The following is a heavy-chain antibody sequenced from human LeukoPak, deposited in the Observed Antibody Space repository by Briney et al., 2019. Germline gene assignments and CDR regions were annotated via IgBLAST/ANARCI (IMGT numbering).Heavy chain of an antibody. V-gene: IGHV4-59*08. D-gene: IGHD3-22*01. CDR1: GGSISSYY. CDR3: ARTYYYDSSGYPRVWYFDY. CDR2: IYYSGST. Sequence: SETLSLTCTVSGGSISSYYWSWIRQPPGKGLEWIGYIYYSGSTYYNPSLKSRVTISVDTSKNQFSLKLSSVTAADTAVYYCARTYYYDSSGYPRVWYFDYWGQGTLVTVSS. J-gene: IGHJ4*02.